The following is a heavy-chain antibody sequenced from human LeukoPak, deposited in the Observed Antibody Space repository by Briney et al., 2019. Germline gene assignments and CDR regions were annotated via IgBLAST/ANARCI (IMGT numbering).Heavy chain of an antibody. CDR1: GYTFTSYY. CDR2: INPSGGST. V-gene: IGHV1-46*01. J-gene: IGHJ4*02. Sequence: GASVKVSCKASGYTFTSYYMHWVRQAPGQGLEGMGIINPSGGSTSYAQKFQGRVTMTRDTSTSTVYMELSSLRSEDTAVYYCARVVAVAGTSDYWGQGTLVTVSS. D-gene: IGHD6-19*01. CDR3: ARVVAVAGTSDY.